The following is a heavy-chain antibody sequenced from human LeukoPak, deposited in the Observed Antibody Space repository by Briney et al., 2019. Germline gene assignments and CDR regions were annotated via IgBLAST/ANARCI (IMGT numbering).Heavy chain of an antibody. D-gene: IGHD6-6*01. V-gene: IGHV3-74*03. Sequence: PGGSLRLSCAASGFTFSSNWMHWVRQAPGKGLVWVSSVNSDGSSTTYADSVKGRFTISRDNPKNTLFLQMNSLRAADTAVYYCARDKGTSYLSSSDYWGQGTLVTVSS. CDR1: GFTFSSNW. CDR3: ARDKGTSYLSSSDY. J-gene: IGHJ4*02. CDR2: VNSDGSST.